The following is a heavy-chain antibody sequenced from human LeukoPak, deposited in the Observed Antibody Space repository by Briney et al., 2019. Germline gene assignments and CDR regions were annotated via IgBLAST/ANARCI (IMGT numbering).Heavy chain of an antibody. V-gene: IGHV3-23*01. CDR1: GFTLSSYA. Sequence: PGGSLRLSCAASGFTLSSYAMSWVRQAPGKGLEWVSAISGSGGSTFYADSVKGRFTISRDNSKNTLYLQMNSLRAEDTAVYYCAKDARGGWDYYYYMDVWGKGTTVTVSS. CDR2: ISGSGGST. D-gene: IGHD6-19*01. CDR3: AKDARGGWDYYYYMDV. J-gene: IGHJ6*03.